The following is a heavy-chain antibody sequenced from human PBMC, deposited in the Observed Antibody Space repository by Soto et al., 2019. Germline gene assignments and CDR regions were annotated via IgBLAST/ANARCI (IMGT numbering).Heavy chain of an antibody. CDR1: GGSISSGGYY. Sequence: SETLSLTCTVSGGSISSGGYYWSWIRQHPGKGLEWIGYIYYSGSTYYNPSLKSRVTISVDTSKNQFSLKLSSVTAADTAVYYCARGVGELFTWFDPWGQGTLVTVSS. CDR3: ARGVGELFTWFDP. J-gene: IGHJ5*02. D-gene: IGHD3-10*01. CDR2: IYYSGST. V-gene: IGHV4-31*03.